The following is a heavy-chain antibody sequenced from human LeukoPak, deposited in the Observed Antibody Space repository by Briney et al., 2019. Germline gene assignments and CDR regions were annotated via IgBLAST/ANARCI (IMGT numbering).Heavy chain of an antibody. Sequence: GGSLRLSCAASGFTFSNYAMSWVRQAPGKGLEWVSGISNSGDSTYYADSVKGRFTISRDNSKNTLHLQMNSLRVEDTAVFHCARERSRFHRLSSVSGGYNWFDSWGQGALVTVSS. J-gene: IGHJ5*01. CDR2: ISNSGDST. CDR3: ARERSRFHRLSSVSGGYNWFDS. V-gene: IGHV3-23*01. D-gene: IGHD3-16*01. CDR1: GFTFSNYA.